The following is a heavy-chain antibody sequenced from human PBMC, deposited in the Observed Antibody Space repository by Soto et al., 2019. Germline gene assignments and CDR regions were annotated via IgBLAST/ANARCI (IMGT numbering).Heavy chain of an antibody. D-gene: IGHD4-17*01. Sequence: SETLSLTCTVSGGSISSYCWSWIRQPPGKGLEWIGYIYYSGSTNYSPSLKSRVTISVDTSKNQFSLKLSSVTAADTAVYYCAMTTYGDYGYYYYMDVWGKGTTVTVSS. CDR1: GGSISSYC. J-gene: IGHJ6*03. V-gene: IGHV4-59*08. CDR2: IYYSGST. CDR3: AMTTYGDYGYYYYMDV.